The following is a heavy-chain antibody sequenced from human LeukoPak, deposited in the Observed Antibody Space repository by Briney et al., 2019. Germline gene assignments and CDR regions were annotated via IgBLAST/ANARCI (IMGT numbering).Heavy chain of an antibody. D-gene: IGHD5-18*01. V-gene: IGHV3-9*01. J-gene: IGHJ6*02. CDR2: ISWDSSNR. Sequence: GGSLRLSCAASGFTFGDYAMHWVRQAPGKGLEWVSGISWDSSNRGYADSVKGRFTISRDNAKNSLYMQMNSLRAEDTALYYCAKDIDTGLASGMDVWGQGTTVTVSS. CDR3: AKDIDTGLASGMDV. CDR1: GFTFGDYA.